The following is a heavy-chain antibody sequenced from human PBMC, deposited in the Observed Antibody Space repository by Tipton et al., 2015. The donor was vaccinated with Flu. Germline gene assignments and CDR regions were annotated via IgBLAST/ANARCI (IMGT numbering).Heavy chain of an antibody. Sequence: TLSLTCAVSGGSISSGGYSWSWIWQPPGKGLEWIGYIYHSGSTYYNPSLKSRVTISVDRSKNQFSLKLSSVTAADTAVYYCARVLGTGWGWNYYYGMDVWGQGTTVTVSS. J-gene: IGHJ6*02. D-gene: IGHD7-27*01. CDR2: IYHSGST. CDR3: ARVLGTGWGWNYYYGMDV. V-gene: IGHV4-30-2*01. CDR1: GGSISSGGYS.